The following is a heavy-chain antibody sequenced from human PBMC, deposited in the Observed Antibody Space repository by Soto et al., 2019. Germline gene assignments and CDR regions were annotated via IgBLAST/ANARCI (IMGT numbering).Heavy chain of an antibody. J-gene: IGHJ5*02. CDR2: IKQDGSEK. CDR3: ARDKFLYDILTGYYNNWFDP. CDR1: GFTFSSYW. D-gene: IGHD3-9*01. Sequence: LRLSCAASGFTFSSYWMGWVRQAPGKGLEWVANIKQDGSEKYYVDSVKGRFTISRDNAKNSLYLQMNSLRAEDTAVYYCARDKFLYDILTGYYNNWFDPWGQGTLVTVSS. V-gene: IGHV3-7*03.